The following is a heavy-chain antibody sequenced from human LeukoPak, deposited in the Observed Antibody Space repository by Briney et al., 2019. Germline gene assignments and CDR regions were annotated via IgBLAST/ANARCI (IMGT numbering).Heavy chain of an antibody. CDR3: ARNNGIDV. CDR1: GFALSSHW. Sequence: GGSLRLSCAASGFALSSHWMTWVRQVPGRGPEWVANVNRDGSETYYLDSVKGRFTISKDNAKNSLYLQMNSLRAEDTALYHCARNNGIDVWGQGTTVIVSS. CDR2: VNRDGSET. J-gene: IGHJ6*02. V-gene: IGHV3-7*03.